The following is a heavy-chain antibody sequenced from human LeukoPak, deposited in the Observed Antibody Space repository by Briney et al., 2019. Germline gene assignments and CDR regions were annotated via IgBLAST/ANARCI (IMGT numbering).Heavy chain of an antibody. J-gene: IGHJ4*02. CDR2: VSVTGGST. Sequence: GGSLRLSCAVSGFTFSSYAMSRVRQAPGKGLEWVSAVSVTGGSTYYGDSVKGRFTISRDNSKNTLYLQMNSLRAEDTAVYYCAKAPLYYDYWQYYFDYWGQGTLVTVSS. CDR3: AKAPLYYDYWQYYFDY. D-gene: IGHD3-22*01. V-gene: IGHV3-23*01. CDR1: GFTFSSYA.